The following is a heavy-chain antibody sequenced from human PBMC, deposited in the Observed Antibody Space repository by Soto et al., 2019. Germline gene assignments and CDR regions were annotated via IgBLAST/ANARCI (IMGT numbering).Heavy chain of an antibody. D-gene: IGHD3-10*01. CDR3: LKDAPNGSIDE. J-gene: IGHJ4*02. CDR1: GFRFEQYV. CDR2: VSPTGDTV. V-gene: IGHV3-9*01. Sequence: VQVVASGGGLVQPCRSLRLSCAVSGFRFEQYVMHWVRQAPGKGLECVSTVSPTGDTVAYADSVEGRFTVSRDNAKNSLYLQMNSLKGDDTAFYYCLKDAPNGSIDEWGQGTLVTVSS.